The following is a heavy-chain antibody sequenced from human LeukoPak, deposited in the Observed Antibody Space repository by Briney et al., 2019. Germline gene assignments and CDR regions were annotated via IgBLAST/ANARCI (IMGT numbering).Heavy chain of an antibody. J-gene: IGHJ4*02. CDR1: GRSISSGGYS. CDR3: ASTVTTEYYFDY. Sequence: SETLSLTCDVSGRSISSGGYSWSWIRHPPGKGLEWIGYIYYSGSTYYNPSLKSRVTISVDTSKNQFSLKLSSVTAADTAVYYCASTVTTEYYFDYWGQGTLVTVSS. V-gene: IGHV4-30-4*07. CDR2: IYYSGST. D-gene: IGHD4-17*01.